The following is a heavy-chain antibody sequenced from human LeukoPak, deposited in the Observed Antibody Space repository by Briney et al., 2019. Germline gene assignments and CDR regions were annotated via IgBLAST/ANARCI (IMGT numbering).Heavy chain of an antibody. Sequence: PGGSLRLSCSASGFTFSTSAMTWVRQAPGKGPEWVSFISYDGGTTSYSDSAKGRFTISRDNSKNTLYLQLNSLRAEDTAVYYCARGGVGVTLISWSDYWGQGTLVTVSS. D-gene: IGHD1-26*01. CDR3: ARGGVGVTLISWSDY. CDR2: ISYDGGTT. V-gene: IGHV3-23*01. J-gene: IGHJ4*02. CDR1: GFTFSTSA.